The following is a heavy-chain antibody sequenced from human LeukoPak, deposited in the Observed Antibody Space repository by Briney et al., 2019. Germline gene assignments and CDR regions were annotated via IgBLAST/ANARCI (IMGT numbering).Heavy chain of an antibody. V-gene: IGHV3-13*01. J-gene: IGHJ2*01. CDR3: AREYYTTTRCAGGYFFDL. Sequence: GGSLRLSCAASGFTFSEYDFHWVRQAPGQGLEWVSAIGVLGDTYYPGSLKGRFTISRENGMNSLYLQMNSLRAGDTAVYYCAREYYTTTRCAGGYFFDLWGRGILVTVSS. D-gene: IGHD2-2*01. CDR1: GFTFSEYD. CDR2: IGVLGDT.